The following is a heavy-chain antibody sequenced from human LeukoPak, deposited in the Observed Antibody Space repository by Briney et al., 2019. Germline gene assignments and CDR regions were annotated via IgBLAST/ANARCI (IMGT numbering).Heavy chain of an antibody. CDR1: GGSISSSSYY. CDR3: ARKNSGYPFDY. D-gene: IGHD5-12*01. CDR2: IYYSGST. Sequence: SETLSLTCTVSGGSISSSSYYWGWIRQPPGKGLEWIGSIYYSGSTYYNPSLKSRVTISVDTSKNQFSLKLSSVTAADTAVYYCARKNSGYPFDYWGQGTLGTVSS. J-gene: IGHJ4*02. V-gene: IGHV4-39*07.